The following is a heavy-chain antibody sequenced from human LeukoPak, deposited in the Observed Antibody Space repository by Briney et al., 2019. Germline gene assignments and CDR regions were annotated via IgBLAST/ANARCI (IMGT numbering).Heavy chain of an antibody. J-gene: IGHJ6*04. Sequence: GGSLRLSCAASGFTVSSNYTSWVRQAPGKGLERVSVIYSGGSTYYADSVKGRFTISRDNSKNTLYLQMNSLRAEDTAVYYCARVPILGPDVWGKGTTVTVSS. CDR3: ARVPILGPDV. V-gene: IGHV3-66*02. CDR2: IYSGGST. D-gene: IGHD3-16*01. CDR1: GFTVSSNY.